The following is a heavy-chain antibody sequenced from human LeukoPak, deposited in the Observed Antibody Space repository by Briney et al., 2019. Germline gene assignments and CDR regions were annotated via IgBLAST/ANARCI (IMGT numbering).Heavy chain of an antibody. Sequence: GGSLRLSCAASGFTFSSNAMTWVRQAPGKGLEWVSVITANGGRTYYADSVKGRFTISRDNSKNTLYLQMNSLRAEDTAVYYCARGPRRDGYNREIDYWGQGTLVTVSS. J-gene: IGHJ4*02. CDR1: GFTFSSNA. D-gene: IGHD5-24*01. CDR2: ITANGGRT. V-gene: IGHV3-23*01. CDR3: ARGPRRDGYNREIDY.